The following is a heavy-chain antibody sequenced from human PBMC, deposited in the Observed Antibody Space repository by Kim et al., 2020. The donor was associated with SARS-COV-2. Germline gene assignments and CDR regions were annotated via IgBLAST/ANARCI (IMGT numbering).Heavy chain of an antibody. Sequence: TYYADSVKGRFTVSRDSAKNTLYLQINSLRVEDTAIYYCAPGSMQAPGYWGQGTLVTVSS. V-gene: IGHV3-74*01. CDR2: T. J-gene: IGHJ4*02. CDR3: APGSMQAPGY. D-gene: IGHD1-26*01.